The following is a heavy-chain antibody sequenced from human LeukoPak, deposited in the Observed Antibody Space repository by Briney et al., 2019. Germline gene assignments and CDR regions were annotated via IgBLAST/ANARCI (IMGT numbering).Heavy chain of an antibody. CDR1: GFTFSSYG. J-gene: IGHJ2*01. D-gene: IGHD5/OR15-5a*01. Sequence: GGSLRLSCAASGFTFSSYGMHWVRQAPGKGLEWVSAIGTTGANTYYADSVKGRFTISRDNSKNTLDLQMNSLRAEDTAVYFCARDRVNWFFDLWGRGTLVTVSS. CDR3: ARDRVNWFFDL. V-gene: IGHV3-23*01. CDR2: IGTTGANT.